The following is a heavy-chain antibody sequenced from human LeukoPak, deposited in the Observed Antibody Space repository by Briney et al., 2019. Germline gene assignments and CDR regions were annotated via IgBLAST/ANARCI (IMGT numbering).Heavy chain of an antibody. J-gene: IGHJ4*02. CDR3: AKEKWFGESPLDY. Sequence: GGSLRLSCAASGFTFSSYDMTWVRQAPGKGLEWVSGISGSGGSTYFAESVMGRFTISRDNSKNTLYLKMNSLRAEDTAVYYCAKEKWFGESPLDYWGQGTLVTVSS. V-gene: IGHV3-23*01. CDR1: GFTFSSYD. D-gene: IGHD3-10*01. CDR2: ISGSGGST.